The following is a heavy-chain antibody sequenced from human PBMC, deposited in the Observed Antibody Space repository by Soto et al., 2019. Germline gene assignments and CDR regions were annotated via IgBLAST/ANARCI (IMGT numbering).Heavy chain of an antibody. D-gene: IGHD3-3*01. J-gene: IGHJ3*02. CDR3: ARAGDYDLWSGYSNDAFDI. Sequence: PSETLSLTCTVSGGSMSGYYWNWIRQPPGKGLEWIGYIYYSGSTNYNPSLKSRVTISVDTSKNQFSLKLSSETAADTAVYYCARAGDYDLWSGYSNDAFDIWGQGTMVTVSS. V-gene: IGHV4-59*01. CDR1: GGSMSGYY. CDR2: IYYSGST.